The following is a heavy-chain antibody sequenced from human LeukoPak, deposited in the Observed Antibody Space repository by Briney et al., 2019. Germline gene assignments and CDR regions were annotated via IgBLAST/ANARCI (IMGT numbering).Heavy chain of an antibody. CDR1: GYTLTELS. J-gene: IGHJ4*02. Sequence: ASVKVSCKVSGYTLTELSMHWVRQAPGKGLEWMGGFDPEDGETIYAQKFQGRVTMTEDTSTDTAYMELSSLRSEDTPVYYCATDPFYGGKRVDYWGQGTLVTVSS. D-gene: IGHD4-23*01. CDR3: ATDPFYGGKRVDY. CDR2: FDPEDGET. V-gene: IGHV1-24*01.